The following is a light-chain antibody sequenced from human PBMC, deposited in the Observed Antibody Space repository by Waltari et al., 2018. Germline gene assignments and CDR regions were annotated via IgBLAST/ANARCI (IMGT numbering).Light chain of an antibody. Sequence: DIQMTQSPSSLSASVGDRVTISCRASQSISFSLNWYQQKLGPAPRLLIYGASSLQFGVPSKFSGSGSGTDFTLTISGLQPDDIATYYCQQSYTTPLTFGGGTKVEIK. CDR1: QSISFS. CDR2: GAS. V-gene: IGKV1-39*01. CDR3: QQSYTTPLT. J-gene: IGKJ4*01.